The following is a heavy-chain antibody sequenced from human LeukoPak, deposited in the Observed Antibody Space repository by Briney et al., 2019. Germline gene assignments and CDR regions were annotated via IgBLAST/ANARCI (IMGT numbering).Heavy chain of an antibody. Sequence: GGSLTHPCAASGFTFSSYNVNWVRQAPGKGLEWVSYISGSSITIYYADSVKGRFTISRDNAKNSLYLQMNSLRAEDTAIYYCARTEYQLHYDILTGYSNYYFYRWGRGTLVTVSS. CDR3: ARTEYQLHYDILTGYSNYYFYR. V-gene: IGHV3-48*01. CDR2: ISGSSITI. J-gene: IGHJ2*01. CDR1: GFTFSSYN. D-gene: IGHD3-9*01.